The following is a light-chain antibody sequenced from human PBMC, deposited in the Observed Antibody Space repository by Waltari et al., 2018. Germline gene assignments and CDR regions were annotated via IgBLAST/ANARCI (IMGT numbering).Light chain of an antibody. CDR3: HVWDSSSDPVV. J-gene: IGLJ2*01. V-gene: IGLV3-21*02. Sequence: SYVLTQPPSVSVAPGQTARIPCGGNNIGRRTVHWYQQRPGQAPGLVVYDDTDRPSGIPERFSGSNSGDTATLTISRVEAGDEADYYCHVWDSSSDPVVFGGGTKLTVL. CDR1: NIGRRT. CDR2: DDT.